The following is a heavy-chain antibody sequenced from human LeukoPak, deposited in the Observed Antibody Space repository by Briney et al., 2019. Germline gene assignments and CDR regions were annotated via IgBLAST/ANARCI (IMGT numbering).Heavy chain of an antibody. CDR3: ARDIIPSGSYYCYYYMDV. CDR1: GGSISSYY. V-gene: IGHV4-4*07. Sequence: SETLSLTCTVSGGSISSYYWSWIRQPAGKGLEWIGRIYTSGSTNYNPSLKSRVTMSVDTSKNQFSLKLSSVTAADTAVYYCARDIIPSGSYYCYYYMDVWGKGTTVTVSS. D-gene: IGHD1-26*01. J-gene: IGHJ6*03. CDR2: IYTSGST.